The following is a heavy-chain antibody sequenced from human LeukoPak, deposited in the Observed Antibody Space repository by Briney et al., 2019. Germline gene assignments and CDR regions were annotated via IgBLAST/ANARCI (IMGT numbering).Heavy chain of an antibody. CDR1: GGSISSSSYY. CDR3: ARVKSSFLGGPFDY. J-gene: IGHJ4*02. Sequence: PSETLSLTCTVSGGSISSSSYYWGWIRQPPGKGLEWIGSIYYSGSTYYNPSLKSRVTISVDTSKNLFSLKLSSVTAADTAVYYCARVKSSFLGGPFDYWGQGTLVTVSS. CDR2: IYYSGST. D-gene: IGHD2-2*01. V-gene: IGHV4-39*01.